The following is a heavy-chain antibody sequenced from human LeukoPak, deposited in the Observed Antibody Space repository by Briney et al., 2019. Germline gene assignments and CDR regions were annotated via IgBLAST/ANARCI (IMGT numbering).Heavy chain of an antibody. CDR3: ARGEDIVVVPAALAFDI. CDR2: ISSSSSTI. V-gene: IGHV3-48*01. CDR1: GFTFDDYA. Sequence: GGSLRLSCAASGFTFDDYAMNWVRQAPGKGLEWVSYISSSSSTIYYADSVKGRFTISRDNAKNSLYLQMNSLRAEDTAVYYCARGEDIVVVPAALAFDIWGQGTMVTVSS. D-gene: IGHD2-2*01. J-gene: IGHJ3*02.